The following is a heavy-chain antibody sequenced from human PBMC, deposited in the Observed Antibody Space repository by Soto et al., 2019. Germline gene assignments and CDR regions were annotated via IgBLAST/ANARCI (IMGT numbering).Heavy chain of an antibody. J-gene: IGHJ4*02. D-gene: IGHD6-13*01. Sequence: GGSLRLSCAASGFTFSSYAMSWVRQAPGKGLEWVSAISASGGTTYYADSVKGRFTISRDNSKNTLYLQMNSLRAEDTALYYCAKDQHSSLRPYYFDYWGQGTLVTVSS. V-gene: IGHV3-23*01. CDR1: GFTFSSYA. CDR2: ISASGGTT. CDR3: AKDQHSSLRPYYFDY.